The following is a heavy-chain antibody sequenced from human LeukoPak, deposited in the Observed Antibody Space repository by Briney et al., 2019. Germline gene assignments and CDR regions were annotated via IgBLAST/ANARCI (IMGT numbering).Heavy chain of an antibody. Sequence: GASVNVSCTASGYTFTGYYMHWVRQDPGQGLEWMGWINPNSGGTNYAQKFQGRVTMTRDTSISTAYMELSRLRSDDTAVYYCAVETTVTTLDYWGQGTLVTVSS. V-gene: IGHV1-2*02. CDR3: AVETTVTTLDY. D-gene: IGHD4-17*01. CDR2: INPNSGGT. J-gene: IGHJ4*02. CDR1: GYTFTGYY.